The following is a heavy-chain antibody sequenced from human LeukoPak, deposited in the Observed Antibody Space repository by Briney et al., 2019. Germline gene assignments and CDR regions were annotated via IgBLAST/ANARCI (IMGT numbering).Heavy chain of an antibody. CDR2: INGDGSST. V-gene: IGHV3-74*01. CDR3: ARALNMDV. CDR1: GFTFSSYW. Sequence: PGGSLRLSCAASGFTFSSYWMHWVRHAPGKGLVWVSRINGDGSSTSYADSVKGRFTISRDNAKNTLYLQMNSLRAEDTAVYYCARALNMDVWGKGTTVTVSS. J-gene: IGHJ6*03.